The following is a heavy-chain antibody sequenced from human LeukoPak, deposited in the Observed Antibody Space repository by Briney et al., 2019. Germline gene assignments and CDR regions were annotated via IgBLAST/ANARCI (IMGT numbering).Heavy chain of an antibody. V-gene: IGHV1-69*13. CDR3: ATYPITYYYDSSGYYYMDY. Sequence: SVKVSCKASGGTFSSYAISWVRQAPGQGLEWMGGIIPIFGTANYAQKFQGRVTITADESTSTAYMELSSLRSEDTTVYYCATYPITYYYDSSGYYYMDYWGQGTLVTVSS. J-gene: IGHJ4*02. D-gene: IGHD3-22*01. CDR2: IIPIFGTA. CDR1: GGTFSSYA.